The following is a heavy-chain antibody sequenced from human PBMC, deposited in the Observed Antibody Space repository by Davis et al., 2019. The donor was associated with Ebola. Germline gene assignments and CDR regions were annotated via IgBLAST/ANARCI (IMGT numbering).Heavy chain of an antibody. Sequence: GGSLRLSCAASGFTFSSYWMSWVRQAPGKGLEWVANIKQDGSEKYYVDSVKGRFTISRDNAKNSLYLQMNSLRAEDTAVYYCAKVREYYYDSSGYYRGYYFDYWGQGTLVTVSS. D-gene: IGHD3-22*01. CDR3: AKVREYYYDSSGYYRGYYFDY. J-gene: IGHJ4*02. V-gene: IGHV3-7*03. CDR2: IKQDGSEK. CDR1: GFTFSSYW.